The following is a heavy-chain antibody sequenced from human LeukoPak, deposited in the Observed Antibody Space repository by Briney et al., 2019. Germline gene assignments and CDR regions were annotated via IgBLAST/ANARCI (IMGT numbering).Heavy chain of an antibody. CDR1: GFSFSSYG. CDR2: MSGSSTYI. D-gene: IGHD6-13*01. Sequence: GGSLRLSCAASGFSFSSYGMNWVRQAPGRGLEWVSSMSGSSTYIYYADSVKGRFTISRDNAKNSLYLQMNSLKAEDTAVYYCATEIAAASSLDYWGQGTLVTVSS. V-gene: IGHV3-21*01. J-gene: IGHJ4*02. CDR3: ATEIAAASSLDY.